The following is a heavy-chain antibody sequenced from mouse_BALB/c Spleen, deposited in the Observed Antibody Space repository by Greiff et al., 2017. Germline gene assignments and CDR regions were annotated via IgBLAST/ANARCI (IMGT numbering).Heavy chain of an antibody. V-gene: IGHV3-1*02. CDR2: IHYSGST. Sequence: VQLKESGPDRVKPSQSLSLTCTVTGYSITSCYSWHCIRQFPGNKLEWMGYIHYSGSTNYNPSLKGRISITRDTSKNQFFLQLNSVTTEDTATYYCASSLYCYDGSYVGYWGQGTTLTVSS. CDR1: GYSITSCYS. D-gene: IGHD1-1*01. CDR3: ASSLYCYDGSYVGY. J-gene: IGHJ2*01.